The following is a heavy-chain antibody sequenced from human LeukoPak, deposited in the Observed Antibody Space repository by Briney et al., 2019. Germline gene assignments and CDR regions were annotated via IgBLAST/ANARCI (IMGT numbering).Heavy chain of an antibody. D-gene: IGHD2-2*03. Sequence: PGGALRLSCAASGFTFSSYAMHWVRQAPGKGLEWVAVISYDGSNKYYADSVKGRFTISRDNSKNTLYLQMNSLRAEDTAVYYCTRGMDIVRVLAATLDYWGQGTLVTVSS. CDR2: ISYDGSNK. J-gene: IGHJ4*02. V-gene: IGHV3-30*04. CDR1: GFTFSSYA. CDR3: TRGMDIVRVLAATLDY.